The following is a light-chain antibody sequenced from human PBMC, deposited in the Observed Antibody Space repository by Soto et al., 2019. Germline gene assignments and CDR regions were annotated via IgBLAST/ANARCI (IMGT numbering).Light chain of an antibody. CDR3: HQSYSTPEFT. Sequence: DIQMTQSPSSLSASVGDRVTITCRASQSISSYLNWYQQKPGKAPKLLIYAASSLQSGVPSRFSGSGSGTDFTLTISSLQPEDFATYYCHQSYSTPEFTFGPGTKVDIK. J-gene: IGKJ3*01. V-gene: IGKV1-39*01. CDR2: AAS. CDR1: QSISSY.